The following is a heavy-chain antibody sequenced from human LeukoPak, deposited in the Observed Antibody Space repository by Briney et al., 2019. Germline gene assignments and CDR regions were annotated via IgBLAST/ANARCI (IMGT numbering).Heavy chain of an antibody. CDR1: GFTSDTYD. CDR2: ILTSGDT. J-gene: IGHJ3*02. V-gene: IGHV3-13*04. Sequence: PGGSRKLSCAASGFTSDTYDIHWVRQVKGKGLEWVSAILTSGDTYYSRAVKGRFTISREDAKNSLYLQMNSLRVGDTAVYYCTRKRGGAFDIWGQGTMVTVSS. CDR3: TRKRGGAFDI.